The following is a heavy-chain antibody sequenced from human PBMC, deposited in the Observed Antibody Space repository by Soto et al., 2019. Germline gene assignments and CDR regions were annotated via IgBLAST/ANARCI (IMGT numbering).Heavy chain of an antibody. Sequence: QVQLQQWGAGLLKPSETLSLTCAVYGGSFSGYYWSWNRQPPGKGLEWIGEINHSGSTNYNPALKIRGTISVATAKNKFSLKLRTVTAAATAVYYCERVRGRRAPSGARYNWFDPWGQGTPVTVSS. CDR3: ERVRGRRAPSGARYNWFDP. CDR1: GGSFSGYY. J-gene: IGHJ5*02. D-gene: IGHD1-26*01. V-gene: IGHV4-34*01. CDR2: INHSGST.